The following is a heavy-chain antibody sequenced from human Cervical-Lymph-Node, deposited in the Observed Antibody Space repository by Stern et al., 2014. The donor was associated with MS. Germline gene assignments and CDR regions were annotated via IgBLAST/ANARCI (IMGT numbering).Heavy chain of an antibody. CDR3: ARDLDYSDYIDYGMDV. Sequence: VQLVQSGGDLVQPGWSLRLSCTASGFILSSYGMTWVRQAPGKGLEWLSYIRRRCSITFNADYVKGRISVSRDNAKNSLYLQMNRLRAADTAVYYCARDLDYSDYIDYGMDVWGKGTTVTVSS. CDR2: IRRRCSIT. J-gene: IGHJ6*04. D-gene: IGHD4-11*01. CDR1: GFILSSYG. V-gene: IGHV3-48*01.